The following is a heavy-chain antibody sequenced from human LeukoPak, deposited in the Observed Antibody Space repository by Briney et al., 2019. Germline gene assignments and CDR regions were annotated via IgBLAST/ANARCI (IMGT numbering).Heavy chain of an antibody. J-gene: IGHJ5*02. CDR3: ARDVEGRLNLLPS. CDR2: IIPSFGTV. Sequence: ASVKVSCKASAVTFSTYAITWVRQAPGQGLEWMGGIIPSFGTVYYAQKFQGRVTITADESTSTDYMELSSLRSEDTAVYYCARDVEGRLNLLPSWGQATLVTVSS. D-gene: IGHD1-26*01. CDR1: AVTFSTYA. V-gene: IGHV1-69*13.